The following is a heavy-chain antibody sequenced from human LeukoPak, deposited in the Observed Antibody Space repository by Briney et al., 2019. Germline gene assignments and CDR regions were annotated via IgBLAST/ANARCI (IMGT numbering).Heavy chain of an antibody. CDR1: GFTFSSYS. CDR2: ISNSGSYI. J-gene: IGHJ4*02. D-gene: IGHD6-19*01. V-gene: IGHV3-21*01. CDR3: ARGSGWYDY. Sequence: GGSLRLSCAAPGFTFSSYSMNWVRQAPGKGLDWVPSISNSGSYIYYADSLKGRFTISRDNAKNSLYLQMNSLRAEDTAVYYCARGSGWYDYWGQGTLVTVSS.